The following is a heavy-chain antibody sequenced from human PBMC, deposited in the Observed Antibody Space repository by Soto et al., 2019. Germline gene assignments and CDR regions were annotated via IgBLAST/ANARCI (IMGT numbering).Heavy chain of an antibody. CDR1: GYTFTSYD. CDR2: VTPRNGDT. V-gene: IGHV1-8*02. Sequence: QVQLVQSGAEMKKPGASVKVSCKASGYTFTSYDINWVRQAAGQGPEWMGSVTPRNGDTAFAQKYQGRVTVTSNTSMSTVYMELSNLRSDDTDVYYCARGGSYWARRHYFDSWGQGTLVTVSS. D-gene: IGHD2-8*02. CDR3: ARGGSYWARRHYFDS. J-gene: IGHJ4*02.